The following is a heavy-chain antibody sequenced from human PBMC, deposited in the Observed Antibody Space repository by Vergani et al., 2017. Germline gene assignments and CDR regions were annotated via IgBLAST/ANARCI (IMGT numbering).Heavy chain of an antibody. CDR3: ARDLRYCSSTSCYTGMGFDP. D-gene: IGHD2-2*02. Sequence: EVQLLESGGGLEQPGGSLRLSCAASGFTFSSYAMSWVRQAPGKGLEWVSTISYSGGSTNYVDSVKGRFTISRDNSKNTVYLQMNSLRAEDTAVYYCARDLRYCSSTSCYTGMGFDPWGQGTLVTVSS. CDR1: GFTFSSYA. CDR2: ISYSGGST. J-gene: IGHJ5*02. V-gene: IGHV3-23*01.